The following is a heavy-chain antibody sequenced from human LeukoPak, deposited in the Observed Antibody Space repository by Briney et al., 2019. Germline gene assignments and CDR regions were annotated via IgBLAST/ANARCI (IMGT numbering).Heavy chain of an antibody. CDR2: IYYSGST. Sequence: PSETLSLTCTVSGGSISSSGYYWGWIRQPPGKGLEWIGYIYYSGSTNYNPSLKSRVTISVDTSKNQFSLKLSSVTAADTAVYYCARQGKYSYGHMGDLDYWGQGTLVTVSS. J-gene: IGHJ4*02. V-gene: IGHV4-61*05. CDR3: ARQGKYSYGHMGDLDY. D-gene: IGHD5-18*01. CDR1: GGSISSSGYY.